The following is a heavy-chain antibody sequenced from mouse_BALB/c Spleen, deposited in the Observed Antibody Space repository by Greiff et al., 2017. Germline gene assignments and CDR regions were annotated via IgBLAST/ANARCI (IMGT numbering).Heavy chain of an antibody. D-gene: IGHD1-1*01. CDR2: ISSGGGST. Sequence: EVKLQESGGGLVKPGGSLKLSCAASGFAFSSYDMSWVRQTPEKRLEWVAYISSGGGSTYYPDTVKGRFTISRDNAKNTLYLQMSSLKSEDTAMYYCARLTTVLDYWGQGTTLTVSS. CDR3: ARLTTVLDY. CDR1: GFAFSSYD. V-gene: IGHV5-12-1*01. J-gene: IGHJ2*01.